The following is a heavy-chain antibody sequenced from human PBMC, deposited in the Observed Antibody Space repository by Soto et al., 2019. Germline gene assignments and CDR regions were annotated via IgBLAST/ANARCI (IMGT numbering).Heavy chain of an antibody. D-gene: IGHD2-8*01. CDR2: IKSDAYGGAI. J-gene: IGHJ4*02. CDR1: GFTLVIAW. V-gene: IGHV3-15*01. Sequence: EVQLVESGGGLVKPGGSLRLSGAGSGFTLVIAWWGGVARAPGKGLEWVGRIKSDAYGGAIDYAAPVKGRFTISRDDSKNTLFLQMNNLRAEDTAVYSCTTTKGRLEPPTNDFWGQGTPVIVSS. CDR3: TTTKGRLEPPTNDF.